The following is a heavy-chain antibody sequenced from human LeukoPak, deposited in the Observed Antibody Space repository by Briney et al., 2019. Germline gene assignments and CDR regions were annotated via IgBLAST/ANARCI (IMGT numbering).Heavy chain of an antibody. CDR1: GGSLSGYY. CDR2: INHSGST. Sequence: PSETLSLTCAVYGGSLSGYYWSWIRQPPGKGLEWIGEINHSGSTNYNPSLKSRVTISVDTSKNQFSLKLSSVTAAATAVYYCARGRREGSGWLGWFDPWGQGTLVTVSS. V-gene: IGHV4-34*01. CDR3: ARGRREGSGWLGWFDP. D-gene: IGHD6-19*01. J-gene: IGHJ5*02.